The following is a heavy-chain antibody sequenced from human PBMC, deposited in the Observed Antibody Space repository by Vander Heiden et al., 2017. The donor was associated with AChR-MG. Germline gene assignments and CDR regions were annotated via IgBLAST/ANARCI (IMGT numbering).Heavy chain of an antibody. CDR3: ASSYCSSTSCYFLKYDAFDI. Sequence: QVQLVQSGAEVKKPGASVKVSCKASGYTFPSYDIHWVRQATGQGLEWMGWMNPNSGNTGYAQKFQGRVTMTRNTSISTAYMELSSLRSEDTAVYYCASSYCSSTSCYFLKYDAFDIWGQGTMVTVSS. J-gene: IGHJ3*02. V-gene: IGHV1-8*01. D-gene: IGHD2-2*01. CDR1: GYTFPSYD. CDR2: MNPNSGNT.